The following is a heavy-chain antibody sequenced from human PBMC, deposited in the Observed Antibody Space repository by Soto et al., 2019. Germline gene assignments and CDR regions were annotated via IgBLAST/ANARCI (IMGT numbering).Heavy chain of an antibody. D-gene: IGHD6-25*01. V-gene: IGHV4-30-4*01. CDR3: GRYPHELPAGGYSMDV. Sequence: QVQLQESGPGLVNPSQTLSLICTVSGGATTSGDYYWTWIRQPPGKVLEWIGYSSSSGSTLYNPSLASRFTISVDRSKNQFSLKLSSVTAADTAVYYCGRYPHELPAGGYSMDVWGQGTTVRGSS. CDR2: SSSSGST. J-gene: IGHJ6*01. CDR1: GGATTSGDYY.